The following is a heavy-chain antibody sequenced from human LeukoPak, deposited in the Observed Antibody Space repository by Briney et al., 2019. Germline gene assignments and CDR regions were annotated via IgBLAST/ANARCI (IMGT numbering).Heavy chain of an antibody. CDR1: GDSVSSGSYY. D-gene: IGHD2-15*01. Sequence: SETLSLTCTVSGDSVSSGSYYWSWIWQPPGKGLEWIGCVDYSGSTYYNPSLKSRVTISVDTSKNQFSLKLSSVTAADTAVYYCASWGVAATGFDYWGQGTLVTVSS. CDR2: VDYSGST. V-gene: IGHV4-39*01. CDR3: ASWGVAATGFDY. J-gene: IGHJ4*02.